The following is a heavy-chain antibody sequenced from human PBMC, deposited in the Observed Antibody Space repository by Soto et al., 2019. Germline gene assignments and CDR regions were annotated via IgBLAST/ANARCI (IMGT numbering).Heavy chain of an antibody. V-gene: IGHV4-34*01. J-gene: IGHJ5*02. Sequence: SETLSLTCAVYGGSLSSYYWSWIRQPPGKGLEWIGEINHSGSTNYNPSIKSRVTISLDTSKHQLSLKLSSVTAADTAVYYCARETYGDYVGYFDPWGQGIQVTVSS. D-gene: IGHD4-17*01. CDR1: GGSLSSYY. CDR3: ARETYGDYVGYFDP. CDR2: INHSGST.